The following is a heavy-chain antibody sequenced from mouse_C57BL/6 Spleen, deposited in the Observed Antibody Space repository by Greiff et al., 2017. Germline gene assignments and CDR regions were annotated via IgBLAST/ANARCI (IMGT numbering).Heavy chain of an antibody. CDR1: GISITTGNYR. Sequence: EVQLVESGPGLVKPSQTVFLTCTVTGISITTGNYRWSWIRQFPGNKLEWIGYIYYSGTITYNPSLTSRTTSTRDTPKNQFFLEMNSLTAEDTATYYCARERDYGSSSYFDVWGTGTTVTVSS. CDR3: ARERDYGSSSYFDV. V-gene: IGHV3-5*01. D-gene: IGHD1-1*01. J-gene: IGHJ1*03. CDR2: IYYSGTI.